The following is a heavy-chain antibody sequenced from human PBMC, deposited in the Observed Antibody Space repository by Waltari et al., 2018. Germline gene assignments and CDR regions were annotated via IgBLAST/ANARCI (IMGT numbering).Heavy chain of an antibody. J-gene: IGHJ1*01. CDR3: ARVEAAGKGPNIQH. V-gene: IGHV4-59*11. Sequence: QVQLQESGPGLVKPSETLSLTCTVSGGSISSHYWSWIRQPPGKGLEWIGYIYYSGSTNYNPSLKSRVTISVDTSKNQFSLKLSSVTAADTAVYYCARVEAAGKGPNIQHWGQGTLVTVSS. D-gene: IGHD6-13*01. CDR1: GGSISSHY. CDR2: IYYSGST.